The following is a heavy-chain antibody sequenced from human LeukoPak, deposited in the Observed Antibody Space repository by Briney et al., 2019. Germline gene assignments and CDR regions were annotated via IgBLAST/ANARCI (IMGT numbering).Heavy chain of an antibody. CDR2: IYYSGST. CDR3: ARDHTGYNWFDP. CDR1: GGSISSYY. J-gene: IGHJ5*02. D-gene: IGHD3-10*01. V-gene: IGHV4-59*01. Sequence: SETLSLTCTVSGGSISSYYWSWIRQPPGKGLEWIGYIYYSGSTNYNPSLKSRVTISVDTSKNQFSLKLSSVTAADTAVYYCARDHTGYNWFDPWGQGTLVTVSS.